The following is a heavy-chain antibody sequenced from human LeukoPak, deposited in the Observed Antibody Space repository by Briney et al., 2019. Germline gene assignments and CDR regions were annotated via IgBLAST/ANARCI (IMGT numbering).Heavy chain of an antibody. CDR2: IGSSTKSI. CDR3: ARDQSSSPYYYYYYMDV. CDR1: GFAFSSYS. Sequence: GGSLRLSCAASGFAFSSYSMNWVRQAPGRGLEWVSSIGSSTKSIYYAHSVKGRFIISRDNAKNSLYLRMNSLRAEDTAVYYCARDQSSSPYYYYYYMDVWGKGTTVTVSS. D-gene: IGHD6-6*01. J-gene: IGHJ6*03. V-gene: IGHV3-21*01.